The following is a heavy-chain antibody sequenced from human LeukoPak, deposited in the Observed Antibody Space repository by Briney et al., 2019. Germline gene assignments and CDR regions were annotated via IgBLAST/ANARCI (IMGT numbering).Heavy chain of an antibody. D-gene: IGHD3-10*01. V-gene: IGHV3-23*01. CDR3: AKMGLNGGAPIFDY. Sequence: GGSLRLSCAASGFTFSSYAMSWVRQAPGKGLESVSAISRSWGSTYYADAVKGRFTIARDNSKNKLYLQMNSIRADDTAVYYCAKMGLNGGAPIFDYWGQATLVTVSS. J-gene: IGHJ4*02. CDR2: ISRSWGST. CDR1: GFTFSSYA.